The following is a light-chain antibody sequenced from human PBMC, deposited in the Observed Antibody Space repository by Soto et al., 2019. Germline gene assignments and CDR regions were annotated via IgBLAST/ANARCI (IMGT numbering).Light chain of an antibody. J-gene: IGLJ2*01. Sequence: QSALTQPASVSGSPGQSITISCTGTSSDVGGYHYVSWYQQHPGKAPKLMIYDVSHRPSGVSNRFSGSKSGNTASLTISGLQAEDEADYYCSSYTSSSTVVFGGGTKLTVL. V-gene: IGLV2-14*01. CDR3: SSYTSSSTVV. CDR2: DVS. CDR1: SSDVGGYHY.